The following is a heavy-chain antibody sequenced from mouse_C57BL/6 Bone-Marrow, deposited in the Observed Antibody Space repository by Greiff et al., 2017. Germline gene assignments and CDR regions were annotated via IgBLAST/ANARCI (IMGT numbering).Heavy chain of an antibody. J-gene: IGHJ2*01. CDR1: GYTFTEYT. V-gene: IGHV1-62-2*01. CDR3: ARRDLNDYFDY. CDR2: FYPGCGCI. Sequence: VQLQQSGAELVKPGASVKLSCKASGYTFTEYTIHWVKQRSGQGLAWIGWFYPGCGCIKYNEKFKDKATLTADKSSSTVFMVLSKLASEDSAVTFCARRDLNDYFDYWGQGTTLTVSS.